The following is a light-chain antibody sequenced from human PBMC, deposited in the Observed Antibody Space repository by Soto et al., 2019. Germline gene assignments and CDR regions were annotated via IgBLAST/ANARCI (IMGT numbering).Light chain of an antibody. V-gene: IGKV1-5*01. CDR3: QQYNRSPWT. CDR2: YAS. Sequence: DIQMTQSPSTLSASVGDRVTITCRASQSISNWLAWYQQKPGKAPQLLIYYASSLASGDPTRFSGSGSGTEYTLTISSLQPVDFATYSCQQYNRSPWTFGQGTKVEIK. J-gene: IGKJ1*01. CDR1: QSISNW.